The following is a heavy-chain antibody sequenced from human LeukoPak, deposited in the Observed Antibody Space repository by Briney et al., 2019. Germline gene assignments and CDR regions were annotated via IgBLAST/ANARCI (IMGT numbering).Heavy chain of an antibody. CDR2: ISADGSVT. J-gene: IGHJ5*02. D-gene: IGHD3-22*01. Sequence: GGSLRLSCVDSGFTFSRYWMHWVRQTPGKGLVWVSCISADGSVTRYADSVKGRFSISRDNTKSTLYLQMHSLRAEDTAVYYCATAGGDTSRMGFDPRGQGTLVTVSS. V-gene: IGHV3-74*01. CDR1: GFTFSRYW. CDR3: ATAGGDTSRMGFDP.